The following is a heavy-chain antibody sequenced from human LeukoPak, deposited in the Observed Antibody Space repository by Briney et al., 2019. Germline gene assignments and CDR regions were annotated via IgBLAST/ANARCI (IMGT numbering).Heavy chain of an antibody. CDR3: AKATRGDYVDFDY. CDR2: ISYDGSNK. D-gene: IGHD4-17*01. Sequence: GGSLRLSCAASGFTFSSYGMHWVRQAPGKGLEWVAVISYDGSNKYYADSVKGRFTISRDNSKNTLYLQMNGLRAEDTAVYYCAKATRGDYVDFDYWGQGTLVTVSS. V-gene: IGHV3-30*18. CDR1: GFTFSSYG. J-gene: IGHJ4*02.